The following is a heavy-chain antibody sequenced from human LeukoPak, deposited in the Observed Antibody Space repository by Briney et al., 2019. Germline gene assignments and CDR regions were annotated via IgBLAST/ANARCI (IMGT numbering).Heavy chain of an antibody. CDR1: GFTFSSYA. Sequence: PGRSLRLSCAASGFTFSSYAMHWVRQAPGKGLEWVAVISYDGSNKYYADSVKGRFTISRDNSKNTLYLQMNSLRAEDTAVYYCARNLEAAVRNYYYGIDVWGQGTTVTVSS. J-gene: IGHJ6*02. V-gene: IGHV3-30-3*01. CDR3: ARNLEAAVRNYYYGIDV. D-gene: IGHD6-13*01. CDR2: ISYDGSNK.